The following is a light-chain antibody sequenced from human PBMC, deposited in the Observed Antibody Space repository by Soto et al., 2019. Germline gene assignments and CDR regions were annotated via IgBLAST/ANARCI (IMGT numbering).Light chain of an antibody. CDR1: QSISNY. V-gene: IGKV1-39*01. CDR2: AAS. Sequence: DIQMTQSPSSLSASVGDRVTITCRASQSISNYLNWYQQKPGKAPKLPIYAASSLQSGVPSRFSGSGSGTDFTLTISSLQPEDFATYYCQQSYNTPRTFGQGPRWISN. CDR3: QQSYNTPRT. J-gene: IGKJ1*01.